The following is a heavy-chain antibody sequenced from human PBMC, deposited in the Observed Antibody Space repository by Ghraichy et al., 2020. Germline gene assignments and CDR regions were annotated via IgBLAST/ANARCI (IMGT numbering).Heavy chain of an antibody. J-gene: IGHJ4*02. CDR3: ARDTADYVWGSYRSPNHSIDY. CDR1: GFTFSSYA. V-gene: IGHV3-30*04. D-gene: IGHD3-16*02. Sequence: LSLTCAASGFTFSSYAMHWVRQAPGKGLEWVAVISYDGSNKYYADSVKGRFTISRDNSKNTLYLQMNSLRAEDTAVYYCARDTADYVWGSYRSPNHSIDYWGQGTLVTVSS. CDR2: ISYDGSNK.